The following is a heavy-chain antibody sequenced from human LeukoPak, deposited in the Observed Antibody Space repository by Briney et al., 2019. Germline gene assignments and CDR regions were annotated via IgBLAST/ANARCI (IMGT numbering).Heavy chain of an antibody. CDR1: GGSIINYDYY. V-gene: IGHV4-39*01. J-gene: IGHJ5*02. D-gene: IGHD2-2*01. CDR3: TRSCGSTSCSDGDWFDP. CDR2: MHYSGST. Sequence: PSETLSLTCTVSGGSIINYDYYWGWLRHPPGKGLEWIASMHYSGSTYLNPSLKSRVTISVDTSKNQFSLNLSSVTAADTAVYYCTRSCGSTSCSDGDWFDPWGQGTLVTVSS.